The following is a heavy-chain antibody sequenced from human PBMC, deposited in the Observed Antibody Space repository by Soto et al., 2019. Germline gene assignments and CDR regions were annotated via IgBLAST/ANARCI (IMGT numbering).Heavy chain of an antibody. J-gene: IGHJ4*02. V-gene: IGHV1-18*01. CDR1: GYTFTSYG. Sequence: QVQLVQSGAEVKKPGASVKVSCKASGYTFTSYGISWVRQAPGQGLEWMGWISAYNGNTNYAQKLQGRVTMTTDTSKSTAYMELRSLRSDDTAVYYCARGGVATSEGDSFVIGGPNDYWGQGTLVTVSS. D-gene: IGHD5-12*01. CDR3: ARGGVATSEGDSFVIGGPNDY. CDR2: ISAYNGNT.